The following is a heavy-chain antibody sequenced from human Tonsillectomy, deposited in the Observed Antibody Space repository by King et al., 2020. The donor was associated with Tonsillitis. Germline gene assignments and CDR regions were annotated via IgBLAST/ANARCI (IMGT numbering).Heavy chain of an antibody. V-gene: IGHV1-2*02. J-gene: IGHJ6*02. D-gene: IGHD4-17*01. CDR3: ARAGPVTTMAYYYGMDV. CDR2: INPNSGGT. Sequence: VQLVESGAEVKKPGASVKVSCKASGYTFTGYYMHWVRQAPGQGLEWMGWINPNSGGTNYAQKFQGRVTMTRDTSISTGYMELSRLRSDDTAVYYCARAGPVTTMAYYYGMDVWGQGTTVTVSS. CDR1: GYTFTGYY.